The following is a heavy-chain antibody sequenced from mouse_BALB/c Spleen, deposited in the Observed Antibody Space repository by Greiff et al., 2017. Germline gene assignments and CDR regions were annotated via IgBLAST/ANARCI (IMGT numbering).Heavy chain of an antibody. J-gene: IGHJ4*01. CDR3: ARQSTTYAMDY. CDR1: GFTFSSYG. Sequence: EVQVVESGGDLVKPGGSLKLSCAASGFTFSSYGMSWVRQTPDKRLEWVATISSGGSYTYYPDSVKGRFTISRDNAKNTLYLQMSSLKSEDTAMYYCARQSTTYAMDYWGQGTSVTVSS. CDR2: ISSGGSYT. D-gene: IGHD2-1*01. V-gene: IGHV5-6*01.